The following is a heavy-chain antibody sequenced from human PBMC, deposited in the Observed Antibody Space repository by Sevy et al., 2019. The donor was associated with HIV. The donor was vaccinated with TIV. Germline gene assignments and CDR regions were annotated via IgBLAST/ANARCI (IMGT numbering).Heavy chain of an antibody. V-gene: IGHV3-23*01. Sequence: GGSLRLSCAASGFTFSGYAMNWVRQAPGKGLEWVSAISGSGGSTYYADSVKGRFTISRDNSKNTLYLQMNSLRAEDTAVYYCAKYTAARPYPDYWGQGTLVTVSS. J-gene: IGHJ4*02. CDR3: AKYTAARPYPDY. D-gene: IGHD6-6*01. CDR2: ISGSGGST. CDR1: GFTFSGYA.